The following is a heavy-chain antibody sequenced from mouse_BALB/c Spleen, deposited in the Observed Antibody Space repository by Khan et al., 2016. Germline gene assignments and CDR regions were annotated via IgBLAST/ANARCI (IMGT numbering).Heavy chain of an antibody. D-gene: IGHD2-1*01. CDR1: GYTFTTAG. CDR2: INTHSGVP. Sequence: QIQLVQSGPELKKPGETVRISCKASGYTFTTAGMQWVQKMPGKGLRWIGWINTHSGVPKYAEDFKGRFAFSLETSATTAYVQMGNLKNEDTDTYFCARCGNFFHWYFDVWGAGTTVTVSS. V-gene: IGHV9-4*02. CDR3: ARCGNFFHWYFDV. J-gene: IGHJ1*01.